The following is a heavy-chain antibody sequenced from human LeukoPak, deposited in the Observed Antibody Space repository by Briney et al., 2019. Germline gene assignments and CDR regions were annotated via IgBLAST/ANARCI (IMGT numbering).Heavy chain of an antibody. V-gene: IGHV4-4*07. Sequence: SETLSLTCTVSGGSISGYYWSWIRQPAGKGLEWIGRIYTSGSTNHNPSLKSRVTMSVDTSKNQFSLKLSSVTAADTAVYYCARDYKWELRYFDYWGHGTLVTVSP. J-gene: IGHJ4*01. D-gene: IGHD1-26*01. CDR2: IYTSGST. CDR3: ARDYKWELRYFDY. CDR1: GGSISGYY.